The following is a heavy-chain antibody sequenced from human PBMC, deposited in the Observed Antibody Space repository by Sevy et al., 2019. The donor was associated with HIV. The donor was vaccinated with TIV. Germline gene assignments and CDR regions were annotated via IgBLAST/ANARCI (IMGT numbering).Heavy chain of an antibody. J-gene: IGHJ4*02. CDR2: ISYDGSNK. CDR1: GFTFSSYA. CDR3: ASVLEAQYSSGGYEGPPRCFDY. Sequence: GGSLRLSCAASGFTFSSYAMHWVRQAPGKGLEWVAVISYDGSNKYYADSVKGRFTISRDNSKNTLYLQMNRLRAEDTAVYYFASVLEAQYSSGGYEGPPRCFDYWGQGTLVTVSS. V-gene: IGHV3-30-3*01. D-gene: IGHD6-19*01.